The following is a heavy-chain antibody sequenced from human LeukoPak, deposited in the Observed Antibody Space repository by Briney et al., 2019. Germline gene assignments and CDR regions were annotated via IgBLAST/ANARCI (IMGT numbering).Heavy chain of an antibody. Sequence: SETLSLTCTVPVSSISSYYWGWIRKPPGKGLEWFGYIFYIRSTNYNPSLKSRVSISVDTSKNQFSLKLSAVTTADTAAYYSARVGYSYGHFDYCGQRNLGTVS. D-gene: IGHD5-18*01. CDR2: IFYIRST. V-gene: IGHV4-59*01. CDR1: VSSISSYY. J-gene: IGHJ4*02. CDR3: ARVGYSYGHFDY.